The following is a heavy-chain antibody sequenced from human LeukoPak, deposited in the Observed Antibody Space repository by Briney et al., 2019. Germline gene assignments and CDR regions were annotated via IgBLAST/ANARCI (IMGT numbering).Heavy chain of an antibody. CDR3: VREGYCSGGGCYRDDY. D-gene: IGHD2-15*01. CDR1: GFTFSNYY. V-gene: IGHV3-7*01. J-gene: IGHJ4*02. Sequence: GGSLRLSCAASGFTFSNYYMGWVRRAPGKGLEWVANLKEDGSEKYYVDSVKGRFTISRDNAKNSLYLQMNSLRAEDTAVYYCVREGYCSGGGCYRDDYWGQGTLVTVSS. CDR2: LKEDGSEK.